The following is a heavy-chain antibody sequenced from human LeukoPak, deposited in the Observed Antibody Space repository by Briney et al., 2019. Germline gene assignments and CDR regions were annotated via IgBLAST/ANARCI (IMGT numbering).Heavy chain of an antibody. CDR1: GFTFSSYW. CDR2: IKQDGSEK. CDR3: ARVRWWEHIIGAFDI. V-gene: IGHV3-7*01. J-gene: IGHJ3*02. Sequence: GGSLRLSCAASGFTFSSYWMSWVRQAPGKGLEWVANIKQDGSEKYYVDSVKGRFTISSDNAKNSLYLQMSSLRAEDTAVYYCARVRWWEHIIGAFDIWGQGTMVTVSS. D-gene: IGHD1-26*01.